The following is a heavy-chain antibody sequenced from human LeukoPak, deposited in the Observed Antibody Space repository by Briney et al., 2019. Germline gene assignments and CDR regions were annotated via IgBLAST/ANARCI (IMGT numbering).Heavy chain of an antibody. J-gene: IGHJ4*02. CDR2: VYHSGHT. D-gene: IGHD3-10*01. CDR1: DYSISSDYY. CDR3: ARGLWFGEYNY. Sequence: SETLSLTCTVSDYSISSDYYWGWIRQPPGKGLEWIGGVYHSGHTYYNPSLKSRVTISVDTSKNQFSLKLNSVAAADTAVYYCARGLWFGEYNYWGQGTLVTVSS. V-gene: IGHV4-38-2*02.